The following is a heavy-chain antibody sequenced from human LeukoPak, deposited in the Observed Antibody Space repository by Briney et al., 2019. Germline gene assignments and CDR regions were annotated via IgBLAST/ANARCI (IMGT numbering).Heavy chain of an antibody. Sequence: GGSLRLSCAASGFTFDDYAMFWVRQAPGEGLEWVSGISWDSRNIGYAASVKGRFTVSRDNGKNSLYLQINSLRVEDTALYYCARSNRDTSGFYYYYGMDVWGQGTTVSVSS. J-gene: IGHJ6*02. CDR3: ARSNRDTSGFYYYYGMDV. CDR1: GFTFDDYA. D-gene: IGHD6-19*01. V-gene: IGHV3-9*01. CDR2: ISWDSRNI.